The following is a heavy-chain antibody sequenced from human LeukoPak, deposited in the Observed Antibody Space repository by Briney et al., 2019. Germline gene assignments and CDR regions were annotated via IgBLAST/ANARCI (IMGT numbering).Heavy chain of an antibody. CDR3: AKDWGSSGWYNWFDP. V-gene: IGHV3-30*18. J-gene: IGHJ5*02. D-gene: IGHD6-19*01. Sequence: GGSLRLSCAASGFTVRSYWMHWVRQAPGKGLEWVAMISHDGAAVYYGDSVKGRLTISRDNSNNTLYLQMNSLRVEDTAVYYCAKDWGSSGWYNWFDPWGQGTLVTVSS. CDR1: GFTVRSYW. CDR2: ISHDGAAV.